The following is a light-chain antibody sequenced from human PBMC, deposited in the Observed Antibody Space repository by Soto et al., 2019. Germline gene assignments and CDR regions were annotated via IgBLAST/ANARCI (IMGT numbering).Light chain of an antibody. Sequence: DIQMTQFPSFVSASVGDRVTITCRASQDIRNWLAWYQQKPGKAPKLLIYSASRLETGIPSRFSGSGSGTDFTLTINTRQPEEFATYYCQQAGTSPATFGQGTRLELK. V-gene: IGKV1-12*01. J-gene: IGKJ5*01. CDR1: QDIRNW. CDR3: QQAGTSPAT. CDR2: SAS.